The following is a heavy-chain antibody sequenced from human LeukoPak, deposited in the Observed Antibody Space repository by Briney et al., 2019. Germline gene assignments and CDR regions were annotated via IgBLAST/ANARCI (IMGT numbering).Heavy chain of an antibody. V-gene: IGHV1-69*04. CDR2: IIPILGIA. J-gene: IGHJ4*02. Sequence: SVKVSCKAPGGTFSSYAISWVRQAPGQGLEWMGRIIPILGIANYAQKFQGRVTITADKSTSTAYMELSSLRSEDTAVYYCARVVYGDSIYYFDYWGQGTLATVSS. CDR3: ARVVYGDSIYYFDY. D-gene: IGHD4-17*01. CDR1: GGTFSSYA.